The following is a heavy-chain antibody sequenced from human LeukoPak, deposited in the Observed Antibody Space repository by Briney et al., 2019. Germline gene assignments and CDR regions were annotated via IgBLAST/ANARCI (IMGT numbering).Heavy chain of an antibody. J-gene: IGHJ3*02. V-gene: IGHV3-7*01. Sequence: PGGSLRLSCAASGFTFSSYWMSWVRQAPGKGLEWVANIKQDESEKYYVDSVKGRFTISRDNAKNSLYLQMGSLRAEDMAVYYCAKLVGATHAVAFDIWGQGTMVTVSS. CDR2: IKQDESEK. CDR3: AKLVGATHAVAFDI. CDR1: GFTFSSYW. D-gene: IGHD1-26*01.